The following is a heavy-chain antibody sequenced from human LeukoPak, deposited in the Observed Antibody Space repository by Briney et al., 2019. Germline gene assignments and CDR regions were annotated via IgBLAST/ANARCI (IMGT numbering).Heavy chain of an antibody. CDR1: GGSFSGYY. D-gene: IGHD6-13*01. CDR2: INHSGST. J-gene: IGHJ4*02. CDR3: ARGSGVSAAAVGY. V-gene: IGHV4-34*01. Sequence: PSETLSLTCAVYGGSFSGYYWSWIRQPPGKGLEWIGEINHSGSTNYNPSLKSRVTISVDTSKNQFSLKLSSVTAADTAVYYCARGSGVSAAAVGYWGQGTLVTVSS.